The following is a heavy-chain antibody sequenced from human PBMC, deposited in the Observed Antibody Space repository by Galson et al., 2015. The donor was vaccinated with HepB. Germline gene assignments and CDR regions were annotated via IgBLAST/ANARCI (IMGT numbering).Heavy chain of an antibody. Sequence: SLRLSCAASGFTFSSYAMSWVRQAPGKGLEWVADISGSGGSTYYADSVKGRFTISRDNAKNTLYLQMSSLRAEDTAVYYCAKDPYVTLVPESSLSPSWAYGGQGTLVTVSP. V-gene: IGHV3-23*01. CDR2: ISGSGGST. CDR3: AKDPYVTLVPESSLSPSWAY. D-gene: IGHD3-16*02. CDR1: GFTFSSYA. J-gene: IGHJ4*02.